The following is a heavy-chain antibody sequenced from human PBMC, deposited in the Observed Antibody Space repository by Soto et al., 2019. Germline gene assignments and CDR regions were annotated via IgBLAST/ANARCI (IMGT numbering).Heavy chain of an antibody. CDR3: AISGSYSSFYY. V-gene: IGHV3-21*01. CDR2: ISRDSTYI. Sequence: PGGSLRLSCAAYRFSFSTDSMNWIRQAPGKGLEWVSSISRDSTYIYYPGSVKGRFTTSRDNAKNSLYLQMSSLRAEDTAVYYCAISGSYSSFYYWGQGILVTVSS. D-gene: IGHD1-26*01. CDR1: RFSFSTDS. J-gene: IGHJ4*02.